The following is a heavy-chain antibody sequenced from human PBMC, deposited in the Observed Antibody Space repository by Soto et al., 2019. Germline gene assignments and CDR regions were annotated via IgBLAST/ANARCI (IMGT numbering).Heavy chain of an antibody. CDR3: ASRGYSNYVNWFDP. J-gene: IGHJ5*02. CDR1: GFTFSSYS. V-gene: IGHV3-48*01. Sequence: EVQLVESGGGLVQPGGSLRISCAASGFTFSSYSMNWVRQAPGKGLEWVSYISSSSSTIYYADSVKGRFTISRDNAKNSLYLQMNSLRAEDTAVYYCASRGYSNYVNWFDPWGQGTLVTVSS. D-gene: IGHD4-4*01. CDR2: ISSSSSTI.